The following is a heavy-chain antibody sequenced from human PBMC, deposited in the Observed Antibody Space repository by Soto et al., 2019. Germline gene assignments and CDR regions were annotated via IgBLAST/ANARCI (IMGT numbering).Heavy chain of an antibody. V-gene: IGHV4-34*01. D-gene: IGHD1-1*01. CDR1: GGSFSGYY. CDR3: ARADVEKYFDY. Sequence: SETLSLTCAVSGGSFSGYYWSWIRQPPGKGLEWIGEINHSGSTNYNPSLKSRVTISVDTSKNQFSLKLSSVTAADTAVYYCARADVEKYFDYWGQGTLVTVSS. CDR2: INHSGST. J-gene: IGHJ4*02.